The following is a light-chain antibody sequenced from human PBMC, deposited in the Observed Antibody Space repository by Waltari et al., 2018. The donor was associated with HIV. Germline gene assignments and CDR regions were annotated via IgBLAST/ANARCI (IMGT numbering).Light chain of an antibody. J-gene: IGKJ1*01. CDR2: GAS. CDR1: QIVSSNY. V-gene: IGKV3-20*01. CDR3: QQYGTSPPRT. Sequence: IVLTQSPGTLSLSPGERATLSCRARQIVSSNYLAWYQQKPRQPPRPLIFGASSRATCIPVRFSGSGSEADVTLTISRLEPEDFAVYYCQQYGTSPPRTFGQGTKVEVK.